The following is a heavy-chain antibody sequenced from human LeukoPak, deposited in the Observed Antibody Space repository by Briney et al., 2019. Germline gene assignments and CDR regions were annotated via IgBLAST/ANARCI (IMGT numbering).Heavy chain of an antibody. Sequence: ASVKVSCKASGYTFTSYGISWVRQAPGQGLEWMGGISAYNGTTNYAQKLQGRVTMTTDTSTSTAYMELRSLRSDDTAVYYCARVSGVWGSYRYNWFDPWGQGTLVTVSS. CDR2: ISAYNGTT. V-gene: IGHV1-18*01. J-gene: IGHJ5*02. CDR3: ARVSGVWGSYRYNWFDP. CDR1: GYTFTSYG. D-gene: IGHD3-16*02.